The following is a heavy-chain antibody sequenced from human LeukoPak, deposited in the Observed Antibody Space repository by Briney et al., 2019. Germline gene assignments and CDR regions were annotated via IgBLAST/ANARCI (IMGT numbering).Heavy chain of an antibody. V-gene: IGHV1-8*01. CDR2: MNPNSGNT. CDR3: ARAPAGHQQPYYYDSSGSVYYFDY. Sequence: ASVKVSFKSSVYTVTSYDINWVRQATRQGLEWMGWMNPNSGNTGYTQNIQGRVTMTRNTTISTAYMELSSQRSEDTAVYYCARAPAGHQQPYYYDSSGSVYYFDYWGQGTLVTVSS. J-gene: IGHJ4*02. CDR1: VYTVTSYD. D-gene: IGHD3-22*01.